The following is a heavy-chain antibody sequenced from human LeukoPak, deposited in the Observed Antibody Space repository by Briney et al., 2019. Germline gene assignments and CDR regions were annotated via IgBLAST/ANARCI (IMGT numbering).Heavy chain of an antibody. CDR2: IWYDGSNK. Sequence: GRSLRLSCAASGFTFSSYGMHWVRQAPGKGLEWVAVIWYDGSNKYYADSVKGRFTISRDNSKNTLYLQMNSLRAEDTAVYYWARDGAPAYCSGSYPGPFDFWGQGTLGPVSS. D-gene: IGHD3-10*01. CDR1: GFTFSSYG. V-gene: IGHV3-33*01. CDR3: ARDGAPAYCSGSYPGPFDF. J-gene: IGHJ4*02.